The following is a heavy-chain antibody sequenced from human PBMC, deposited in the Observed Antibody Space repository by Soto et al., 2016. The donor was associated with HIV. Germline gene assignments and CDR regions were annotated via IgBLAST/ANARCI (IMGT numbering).Heavy chain of an antibody. D-gene: IGHD3-22*01. V-gene: IGHV1-8*03. J-gene: IGHJ4*02. CDR3: ARDYHDNSGMAY. Sequence: QVQLVQSGAEVKKPGAAVKVSCKASGYTFTSYDINWVRQAAGQGLEWMGWMNPNSGNTGYARKFQGRVTLTRDTSISTAYMELSSLRSEDTAVYYCARDYHDNSGMAYWGQGTLVTVSS. CDR2: MNPNSGNT. CDR1: GYTFTSYD.